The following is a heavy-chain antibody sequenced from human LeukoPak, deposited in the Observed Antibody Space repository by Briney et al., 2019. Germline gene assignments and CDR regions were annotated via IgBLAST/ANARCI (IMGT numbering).Heavy chain of an antibody. J-gene: IGHJ5*02. Sequence: SQTLSLTCTVSGGSISSGGYYWSWIRQPPGKGLEWIGYIYHSGSTYYNPSLKSRVTISVDRSKNQFSLKLSSVTAADTAVYYCARGQNIVVVPAAQKHWFDPWGQGTLVTVSS. CDR1: GGSISSGGYY. CDR2: IYHSGST. V-gene: IGHV4-30-2*01. D-gene: IGHD2-2*01. CDR3: ARGQNIVVVPAAQKHWFDP.